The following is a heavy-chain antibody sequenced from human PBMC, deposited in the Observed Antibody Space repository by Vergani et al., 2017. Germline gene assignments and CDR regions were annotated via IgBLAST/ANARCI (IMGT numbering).Heavy chain of an antibody. J-gene: IGHJ6*04. V-gene: IGHV1-18*01. CDR1: GYTFTSYG. D-gene: IGHD3-10*01. CDR3: ARDMVRGVMFRYSGLNV. CDR2: ISAYNGNT. Sequence: QVQLVQSGAEVKKPGASVKVSCKASGYTFTSYGISWVRQAPGQGLEWMGWISAYNGNTNYAQKLQGRVTMTTDTSTSTAYMELRSLRSDDTAVHYCARDMVRGVMFRYSGLNVWGKGTTVTVSS.